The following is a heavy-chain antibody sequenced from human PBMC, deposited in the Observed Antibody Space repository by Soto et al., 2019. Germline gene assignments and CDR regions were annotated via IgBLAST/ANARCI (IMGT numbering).Heavy chain of an antibody. J-gene: IGHJ6*02. CDR2: IYSGGST. Sequence: GGSLRLSCAASGFTVSSNYMSWVRQAPGKGLEWVSVIYSGGSTYYADSVKGRFTISRDNSKNTLYLQMNSLRAEDTAVYYCARGSTIFDYYYGMAVWGQGTTVTVSS. V-gene: IGHV3-53*01. CDR3: ARGSTIFDYYYGMAV. D-gene: IGHD3-3*01. CDR1: GFTVSSNY.